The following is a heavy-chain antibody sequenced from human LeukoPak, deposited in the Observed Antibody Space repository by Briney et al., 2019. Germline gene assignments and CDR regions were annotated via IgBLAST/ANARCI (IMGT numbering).Heavy chain of an antibody. CDR3: ARDPSSSGWYDSGDY. CDR1: GGSISSYY. Sequence: SETLSLTCTVSGGSISSYYWSWIRQPAGKGLEWIGRIYTSGSTNYNPSLKSRVTMSVDTSKNQFSLKLSSVTAADTAVYYCARDPSSSGWYDSGDYWGQGTLVTVSS. J-gene: IGHJ4*02. D-gene: IGHD6-19*01. CDR2: IYTSGST. V-gene: IGHV4-4*07.